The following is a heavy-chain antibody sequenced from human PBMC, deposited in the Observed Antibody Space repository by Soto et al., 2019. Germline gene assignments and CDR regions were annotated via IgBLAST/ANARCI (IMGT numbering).Heavy chain of an antibody. V-gene: IGHV3-48*01. Sequence: GGSLRLSCAASGFTFITYSMNWVLQAPGKGLEWVSYISSGSSTTYYADSVKGRFTISRDNAKNSLYLQMDSLRAEDTAVYYATRSAYMDSSSWYDFPWGQGTLVTXSS. J-gene: IGHJ5*02. CDR3: TRSAYMDSSSWYDFP. CDR2: ISSGSSTT. CDR1: GFTFITYS. D-gene: IGHD6-13*01.